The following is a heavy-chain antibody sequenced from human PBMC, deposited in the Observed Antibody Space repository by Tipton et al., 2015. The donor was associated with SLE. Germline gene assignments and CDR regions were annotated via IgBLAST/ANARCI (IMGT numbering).Heavy chain of an antibody. CDR3: ARGESRSYIAARLGFDY. CDR1: GGFFSGFS. J-gene: IGHJ4*02. D-gene: IGHD6-6*01. CDR2: INHSGRT. Sequence: TLSLTCAVYGGFFSGFSWSWIRQPPGKGLGWIGEINHSGRTKYNPYLKSRVTIAVDTSKNQFSLKLSSVTAADTAVYYCARGESRSYIAARLGFDYWGQGTLVTVSS. V-gene: IGHV4-34*01.